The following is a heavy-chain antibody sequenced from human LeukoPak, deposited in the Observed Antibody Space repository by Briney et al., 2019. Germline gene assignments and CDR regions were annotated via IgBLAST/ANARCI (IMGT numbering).Heavy chain of an antibody. CDR2: INEDGTSA. CDR3: ARVPTNSYGFGQ. D-gene: IGHD5-18*01. V-gene: IGHV3-74*01. Sequence: GGSLRLSCAASGFGFSVYWMHWVRQAPGKGLVWVAHINEDGTSARHADSVKGRFTISRDNAKNTLYLQMNSLTVEDTAVYYRARVPTNSYGFGQWGQGSLVTVSS. J-gene: IGHJ4*02. CDR1: GFGFSVYW.